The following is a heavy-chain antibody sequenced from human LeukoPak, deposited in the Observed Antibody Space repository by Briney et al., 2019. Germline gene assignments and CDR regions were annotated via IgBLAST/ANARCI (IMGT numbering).Heavy chain of an antibody. CDR2: IYYTGTT. J-gene: IGHJ4*02. D-gene: IGHD2-15*01. V-gene: IGHV4-59*01. CDR3: ARECGTGSSDY. CDR1: GGSINSYY. Sequence: SETLSLTCTVSGGSINSYYWSWIRQSPGKGLEWIAWIYYTGTTNYNPSLKSRVTISVDTSKNQFSLRLTSVTAADTAVYFCARECGTGSSDYWGQGILVTVSS.